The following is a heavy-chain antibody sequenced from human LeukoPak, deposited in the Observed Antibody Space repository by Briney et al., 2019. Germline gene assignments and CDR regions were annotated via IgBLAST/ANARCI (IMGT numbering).Heavy chain of an antibody. CDR2: IDHSGST. D-gene: IGHD3-22*01. CDR3: ARAVVISPYFDC. CDR1: GGSISSSHW. V-gene: IGHV4-4*02. Sequence: ASETLSLTCAVSGGSISSSHWWSWVRQSPGKGLEWIGKIDHSGSTNYNPSLKSRVTISVDTSKNQFSLKLTSVTAADTAMYYCARAVVISPYFDCWGQGTLVTVSS. J-gene: IGHJ4*02.